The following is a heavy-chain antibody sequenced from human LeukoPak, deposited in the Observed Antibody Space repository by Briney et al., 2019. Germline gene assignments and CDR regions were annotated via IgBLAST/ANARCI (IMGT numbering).Heavy chain of an antibody. J-gene: IGHJ4*02. CDR1: GFTFINHH. CDR2: IRNKANRYTT. V-gene: IGHV3-72*01. Sequence: GGPLKLSCAASGFTFINHHMDWVRRAPGEGRDWVARIRNKANRYTTEYAASVKGRFTISRDDSENSLYLQMDSLKTEDTAVYYCARSPLGIAPFDYWGQGTLVTVSS. D-gene: IGHD7-27*01. CDR3: ARSPLGIAPFDY.